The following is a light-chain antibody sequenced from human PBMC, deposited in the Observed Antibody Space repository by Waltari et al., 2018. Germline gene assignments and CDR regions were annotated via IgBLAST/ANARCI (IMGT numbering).Light chain of an antibody. Sequence: DVVMTQSPLSLPVTLGQSASISCRSSQSIVYIDGNIYLNWFQQRPGQSPRRLINKVSTRDSGVPDRFSGSGSGTDFTLKVSRVEAEDVGVYYCMQGTHWPYTFGQGTKLEIK. CDR2: KVS. CDR1: QSIVYIDGNIY. CDR3: MQGTHWPYT. J-gene: IGKJ2*01. V-gene: IGKV2-30*01.